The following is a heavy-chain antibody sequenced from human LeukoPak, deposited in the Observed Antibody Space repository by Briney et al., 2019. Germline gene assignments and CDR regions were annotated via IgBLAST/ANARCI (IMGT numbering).Heavy chain of an antibody. CDR3: AREFSRRIDYSEIGNYYYYYVDV. Sequence: ASVKVSCKASGYTFTSYAMNWVRQAPGQGLEWMGWINTNTGNPTYAQGFTGRFVFSLDTSVSTAYLQISSLKAEDTAVYYCAREFSRRIDYSEIGNYYYYYVDVWGKGTTVTVSS. J-gene: IGHJ6*03. CDR2: INTNTGNP. CDR1: GYTFTSYA. V-gene: IGHV7-4-1*02. D-gene: IGHD4-11*01.